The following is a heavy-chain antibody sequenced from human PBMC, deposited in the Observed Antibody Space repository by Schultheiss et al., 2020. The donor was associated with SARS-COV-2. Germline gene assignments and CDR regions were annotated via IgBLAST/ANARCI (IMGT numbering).Heavy chain of an antibody. Sequence: SETLSLTCAVYGGSFSGYYWGWIRQPPGKGLEWIGSIYHSGSTYYNPSLKSRVTISVDTSKNQFSLKLSSVTAADTAVYYCAGEVVVVAATDYWGQGTLVTVSS. V-gene: IGHV4-34*01. J-gene: IGHJ4*02. CDR3: AGEVVVVAATDY. CDR1: GGSFSGYY. D-gene: IGHD2-15*01. CDR2: IYHSGST.